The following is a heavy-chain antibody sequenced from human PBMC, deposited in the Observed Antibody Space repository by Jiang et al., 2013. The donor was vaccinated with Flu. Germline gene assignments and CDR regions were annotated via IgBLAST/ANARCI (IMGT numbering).Heavy chain of an antibody. CDR1: GGSISSSNW. Sequence: GPGLVKPSGTLSLTCAVSGGSISSSNWWSWVRQPPGKGLEWIGEIYHSGSTNYNPSLKSRVTISVDKSKNQFSLKLSSVTAADTAVYYCARANLGAERVGATLIFDYWGQGTLVTVSS. D-gene: IGHD1-26*01. J-gene: IGHJ4*02. CDR2: IYHSGST. V-gene: IGHV4-4*02. CDR3: ARANLGAERVGATLIFDY.